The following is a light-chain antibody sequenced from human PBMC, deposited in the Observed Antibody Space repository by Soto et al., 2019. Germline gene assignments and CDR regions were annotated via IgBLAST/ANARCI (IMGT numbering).Light chain of an antibody. Sequence: DIQMTQSPSSLSASVGDRVTITCQASQDISRSLSWYQHKPGQAPKLLIYDASTLEIGVPSRFSGSGSGTDFSFTISSLQPEDLATYYCQQYGNQITFGGGTKVEI. CDR2: DAS. J-gene: IGKJ4*01. CDR1: QDISRS. V-gene: IGKV1-33*01. CDR3: QQYGNQIT.